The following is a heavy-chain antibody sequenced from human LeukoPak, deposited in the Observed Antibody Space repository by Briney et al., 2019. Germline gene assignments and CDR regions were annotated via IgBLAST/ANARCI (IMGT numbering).Heavy chain of an antibody. D-gene: IGHD1-1*01. Sequence: SETLSLTCTVSGYSISTGYYWGWIRQPPGKGLEWIGSIYHSGTTYYNPSLKSRVTISVDTSKNQFSLKLTSVTAADTAVYYCARPVPSRLGWFDPWGQGTLVTVSS. CDR1: GYSISTGYY. CDR2: IYHSGTT. V-gene: IGHV4-38-2*02. J-gene: IGHJ5*02. CDR3: ARPVPSRLGWFDP.